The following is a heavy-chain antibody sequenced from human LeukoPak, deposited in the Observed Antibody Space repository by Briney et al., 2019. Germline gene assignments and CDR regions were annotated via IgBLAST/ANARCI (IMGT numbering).Heavy chain of an antibody. D-gene: IGHD4-17*01. Sequence: LQTLSLTCAVSGVSISSGGYSWSCGRQPPGRGLEWSGYIYHSESTYYNPTLKSRVTISVDRSKNKFSLKLSSVTAADTAVYYCARVLRDTTGYFDYWGQGTLVTVSS. CDR2: IYHSEST. V-gene: IGHV4-30-2*01. CDR1: GVSISSGGYS. CDR3: ARVLRDTTGYFDY. J-gene: IGHJ4*02.